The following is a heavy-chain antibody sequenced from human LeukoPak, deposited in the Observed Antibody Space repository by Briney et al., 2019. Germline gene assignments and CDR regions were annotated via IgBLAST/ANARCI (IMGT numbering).Heavy chain of an antibody. Sequence: SETLSLTCAVYGGSFSGYYWSWIRQPPGKGLEWIGYIYYSGSTNYNPSLKSRVTISVDTSKNQFSLKLSSVTAADTAVYYCARGRTVPMNWFDPWGQGTLVTVSS. CDR1: GGSFSGYY. D-gene: IGHD4-17*01. J-gene: IGHJ5*02. CDR3: ARGRTVPMNWFDP. CDR2: IYYSGST. V-gene: IGHV4-59*08.